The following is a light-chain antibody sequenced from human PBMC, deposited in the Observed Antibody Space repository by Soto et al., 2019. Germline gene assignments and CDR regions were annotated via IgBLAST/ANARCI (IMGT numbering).Light chain of an antibody. Sequence: EIVMTQSPATLSVSPGERATLSCRASQSVSSSLAWYQQKPGLAPRLLIYGASTRATGIPARFIGSGSGTEFTLTIAGLQSEDSAVYYCQQYNSWPPLTFGGGTKVEIK. CDR1: QSVSSS. J-gene: IGKJ4*01. V-gene: IGKV3-15*01. CDR2: GAS. CDR3: QQYNSWPPLT.